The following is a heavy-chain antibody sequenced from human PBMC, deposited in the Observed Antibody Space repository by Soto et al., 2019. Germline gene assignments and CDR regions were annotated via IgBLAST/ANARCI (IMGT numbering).Heavy chain of an antibody. Sequence: VASVKVSCKASGYTFTSYGISWVRQAPGQGLEWMGWISAYNGNTNYAQKLQGRVTMTTDTSTSTAYMELRSLRSDDTAVYYCARVGPRELYYDILTGYPNWFDPWGQGTLVTVSS. CDR3: ARVGPRELYYDILTGYPNWFDP. D-gene: IGHD3-9*01. CDR2: ISAYNGNT. CDR1: GYTFTSYG. V-gene: IGHV1-18*01. J-gene: IGHJ5*02.